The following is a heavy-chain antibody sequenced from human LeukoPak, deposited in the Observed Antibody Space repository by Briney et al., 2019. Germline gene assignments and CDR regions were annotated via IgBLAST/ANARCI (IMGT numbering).Heavy chain of an antibody. J-gene: IGHJ4*02. CDR3: AKDIEEWLVKGGGCFDY. CDR2: ISYDGSNK. CDR1: GFIFSNSV. Sequence: GGSLRLSCAASGFIFSNSVMHWVRQAPGKGLEWVAVISYDGSNKYYADSVKGRFTISRDNSKNTLYLQMNSLRAEDTAVYYCAKDIEEWLVKGGGCFDYWGQGTLVTVSS. V-gene: IGHV3-30*18. D-gene: IGHD6-19*01.